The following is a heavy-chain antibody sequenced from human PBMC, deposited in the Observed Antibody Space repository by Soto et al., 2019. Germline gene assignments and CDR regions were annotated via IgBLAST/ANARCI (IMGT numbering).Heavy chain of an antibody. J-gene: IGHJ5*02. Sequence: GASVKVSCKASGYIFTSYGISWVRQAPGQGLEWMGWISAYNGNTNYAQKLQGRVTMTTDTSTSTAYMELRSLISDVTSVYYCARFVLLMCGYGSVCLGAWFAPRGPGTLVTVSS. D-gene: IGHD5-12*01. V-gene: IGHV1-18*01. CDR1: GYIFTSYG. CDR2: ISAYNGNT. CDR3: ARFVLLMCGYGSVCLGAWFAP.